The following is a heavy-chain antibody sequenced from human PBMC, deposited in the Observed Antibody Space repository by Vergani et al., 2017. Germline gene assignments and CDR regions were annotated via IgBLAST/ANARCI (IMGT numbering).Heavy chain of an antibody. CDR2: ISYDGSNK. D-gene: IGHD4-17*01. Sequence: QVQLVASGGGVVQPGRSLRLSCAASGFTFRSYGMHWVRQAPGKGLEWVAVISYDGSNKYYADSVKGRFTISRDNSKNTLYLQMNSLRAEDTAVYYCARRGTYGDYFDYWGQGTLVTVSS. CDR1: GFTFRSYG. CDR3: ARRGTYGDYFDY. V-gene: IGHV3-30*03. J-gene: IGHJ4*02.